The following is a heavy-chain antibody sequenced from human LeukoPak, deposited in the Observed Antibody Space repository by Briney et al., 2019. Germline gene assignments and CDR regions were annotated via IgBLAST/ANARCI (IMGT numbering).Heavy chain of an antibody. CDR2: IYYSGST. Sequence: PSETLSLTCTVSGGSIISGVYYWSWIRQPPGKGLEWIGYIYYSGSTYYSPSLKSRVTISVDPSKIQFSLKLRSVTAADTAVYYCARGQWVADFDYWGQGTLDTVSS. J-gene: IGHJ4*02. CDR1: GGSIISGVYY. V-gene: IGHV4-30-4*08. D-gene: IGHD6-19*01. CDR3: ARGQWVADFDY.